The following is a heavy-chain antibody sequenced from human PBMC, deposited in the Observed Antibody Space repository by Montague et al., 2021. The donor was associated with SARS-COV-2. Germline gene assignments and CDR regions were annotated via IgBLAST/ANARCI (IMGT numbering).Heavy chain of an antibody. CDR1: GFSLSTSGMR. V-gene: IGHV2-70*04. CDR2: XDWDDDK. Sequence: PALVKPTQTLTLTCTFSGFSLSTSGMRASWIRQPPGKALEWLARXDWDDDKFYSTSLKTRLTISKDTSKNQVVLTMTNMDPVDTATYYCARSYYDILTAYYTPFDYWGQGTLSPSPQ. D-gene: IGHD3-9*01. CDR3: ARSYYDILTAYYTPFDY. J-gene: IGHJ4*02.